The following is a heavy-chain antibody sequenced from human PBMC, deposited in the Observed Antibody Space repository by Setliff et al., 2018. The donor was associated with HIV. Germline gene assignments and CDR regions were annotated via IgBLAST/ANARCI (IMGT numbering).Heavy chain of an antibody. CDR3: ARQPSGFLNPKDSFDF. J-gene: IGHJ3*01. CDR1: GYNFTNYW. V-gene: IGHV5-51*01. CDR2: IYPGDSDT. Sequence: PGESLKISCKASGYNFTNYWIGWVRQRPGKGLEWMGIIYPGDSDTKYSPSFQGQVSISADKSTSTAFLKLISLKASDTATYYCARQPSGFLNPKDSFDFWGQGTRVTVSS.